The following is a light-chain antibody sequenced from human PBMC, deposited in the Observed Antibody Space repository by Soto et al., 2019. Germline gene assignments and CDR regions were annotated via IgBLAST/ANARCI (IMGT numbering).Light chain of an antibody. CDR1: QSVSARY. CDR2: ATS. J-gene: IGKJ2*01. V-gene: IGKV3-20*01. CDR3: QRFDNSPPST. Sequence: EIVLTQSPGTLSLSPGERATLSCRASQSVSARYVAWYQQKPGQAPRLLIYATSSRATGIPDRFSGSGSGTDFSLSISRVEPEDFAVYFCQRFDNSPPSTFGQGTKLEIK.